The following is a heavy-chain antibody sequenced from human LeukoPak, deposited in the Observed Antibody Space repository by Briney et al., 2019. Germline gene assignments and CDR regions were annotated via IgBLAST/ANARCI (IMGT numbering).Heavy chain of an antibody. CDR2: LSYSRSP. Sequence: SETLSLTCTVSGGSISSTAYYWGWIRQPPGKGLEWIGSLSYSRSPYYNPSLKSRVTISGDMTKNQFSLKLSSVTAADTAVYYCARRRLNWGAFDIWGQGTMVTVSS. D-gene: IGHD7-27*01. CDR3: ARRRLNWGAFDI. V-gene: IGHV4-39*01. J-gene: IGHJ3*02. CDR1: GGSISSTAYY.